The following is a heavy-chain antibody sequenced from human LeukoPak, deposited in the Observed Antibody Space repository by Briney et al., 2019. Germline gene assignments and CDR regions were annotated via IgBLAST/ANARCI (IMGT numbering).Heavy chain of an antibody. Sequence: SETLSLTCTVSGGSISSDYWSWIRQPPGRGLEWIGYIFYSGSSNYNPSLKSRVTISVDTSRNQFSLKLSSVTAADTAVYYCARGSGWELSGMYDFDMWGQGTMVTVSS. CDR1: GGSISSDY. D-gene: IGHD1-26*01. CDR2: IFYSGSS. V-gene: IGHV4-59*01. J-gene: IGHJ3*02. CDR3: ARGSGWELSGMYDFDM.